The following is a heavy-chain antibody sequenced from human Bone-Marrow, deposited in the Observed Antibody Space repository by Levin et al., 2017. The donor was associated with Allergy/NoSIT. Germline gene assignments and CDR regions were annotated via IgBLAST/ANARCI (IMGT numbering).Heavy chain of an antibody. Sequence: SCAASGFTFSSYSMNWVRQAPGKGLEWVSSISSSSSYIYYADSVKGRFTISRDNAKNSLYLQMNSLRAEDTAVYYCARVLRYFDWLSSNWFDPWGQGTLVTVSS. CDR1: GFTFSSYS. V-gene: IGHV3-21*01. D-gene: IGHD3-9*01. CDR2: ISSSSSYI. J-gene: IGHJ5*02. CDR3: ARVLRYFDWLSSNWFDP.